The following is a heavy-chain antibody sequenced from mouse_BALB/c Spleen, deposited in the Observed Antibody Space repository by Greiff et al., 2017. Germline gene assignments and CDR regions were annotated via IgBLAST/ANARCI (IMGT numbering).Heavy chain of an antibody. D-gene: IGHD4-1*01. CDR1: GYSITSGYY. CDR2: ISYDGSN. J-gene: IGHJ3*01. V-gene: IGHV3-6*02. CDR3: ARDRVGRAWFAY. Sequence: EVKLQESGPGLVKPSQSLSLTCSVTGYSITSGYYWNWIRQFPGNKLEWMGYISYDGSNNYNPSLKNRISITRDTSKNQFFLKLNSVTTEDTATYYCARDRVGRAWFAYWGQGTLVTVSA.